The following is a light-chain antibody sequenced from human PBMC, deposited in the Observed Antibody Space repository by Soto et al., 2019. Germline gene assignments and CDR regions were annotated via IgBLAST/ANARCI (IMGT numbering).Light chain of an antibody. J-gene: IGKJ4*01. V-gene: IGKV1-12*01. CDR2: AAS. CDR3: QQVNSFPLT. CDR1: QGIKSW. Sequence: TRMTQSPSGMAESXGDGVTISXXASQGIKSWLAWYQHKPGKDPKVLIFAASSLQSGVPSRFSGSGSGTDFTLTIPNLQPEDFATYYCQQVNSFPLTFGGGTKV.